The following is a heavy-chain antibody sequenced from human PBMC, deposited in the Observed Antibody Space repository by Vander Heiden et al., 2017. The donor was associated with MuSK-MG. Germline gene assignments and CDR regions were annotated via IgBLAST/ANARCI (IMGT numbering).Heavy chain of an antibody. Sequence: VQLVESGGDVVQPGRSLRLSCAASGFTFSSYAMHWVRQAPGKGLEWVAVISYDGSNKYDADSVKGRFTISRDNSKNTLYLQMNSLRAEDTAVYYCARGKYYYDSSGYYDPDYWGQGTLVTVSS. V-gene: IGHV3-30-3*01. CDR2: ISYDGSNK. J-gene: IGHJ4*02. CDR1: GFTFSSYA. CDR3: ARGKYYYDSSGYYDPDY. D-gene: IGHD3-22*01.